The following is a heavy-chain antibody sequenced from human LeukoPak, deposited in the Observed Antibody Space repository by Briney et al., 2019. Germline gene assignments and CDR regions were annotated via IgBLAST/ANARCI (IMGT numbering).Heavy chain of an antibody. J-gene: IGHJ6*03. D-gene: IGHD6-6*01. CDR2: IIPIFGTA. Sequence: GSSVKVSCKASGGTFSSYAISWVRQAPGQGLEWMGGIIPIFGTANYAQKFQGRVTITTDESTSTAYMELSSLRSEDTAVYYCARMIAAQEGGVFYYYYMDVWGKGTTVTVSS. V-gene: IGHV1-69*05. CDR1: GGTFSSYA. CDR3: ARMIAAQEGGVFYYYYMDV.